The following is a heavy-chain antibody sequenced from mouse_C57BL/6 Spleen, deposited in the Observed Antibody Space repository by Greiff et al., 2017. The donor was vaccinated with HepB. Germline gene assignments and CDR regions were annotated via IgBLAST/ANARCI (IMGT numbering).Heavy chain of an antibody. Sequence: QVQLKESGAELMKPGASVKLSCKATGYTHGLEWIGEILPGSGSTNYNEKFKGKATFTADTSSNTAYMQLSSLTTEDSAIYYCARRAVVAPYFDYWGQGTTLTVSS. CDR2: ILPGSGST. D-gene: IGHD1-1*01. CDR1: GYT. J-gene: IGHJ2*01. CDR3: ARRAVVAPYFDY. V-gene: IGHV1-9*01.